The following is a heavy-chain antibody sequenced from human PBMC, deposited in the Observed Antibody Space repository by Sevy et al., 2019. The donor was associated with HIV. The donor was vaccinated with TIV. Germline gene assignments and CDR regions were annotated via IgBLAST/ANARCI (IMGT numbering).Heavy chain of an antibody. V-gene: IGHV3-7*04. CDR3: AGGGGWGKINHSHPILDN. CDR1: EFIFTGYW. J-gene: IGHJ3*02. CDR2: IDQDGSDK. Sequence: GGSLRLSCAASEFIFTGYWMNWVRQAPGKGLEWVANIDQDGSDKRYVDSVRGRFTISRDNANNFLYLQMSSLRADDPAGDYWAGGGGWGKINHSHPILDNWGHGTKVTVSS. D-gene: IGHD3-16*01.